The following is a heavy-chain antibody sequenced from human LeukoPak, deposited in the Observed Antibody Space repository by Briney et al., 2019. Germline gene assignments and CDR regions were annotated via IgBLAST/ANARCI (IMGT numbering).Heavy chain of an antibody. J-gene: IGHJ6*02. V-gene: IGHV3-21*01. CDR3: ARPGPATNNSYGMDV. CDR1: GFTFSSYS. Sequence: PGGSLRLSCAVSGFTFSSYSMNWVRQAPGKGLEWVSSISSSSSTIFYADSLKGRFTISRDNAKNSLYLQMNSLRAEDTAVYYCARPGPATNNSYGMDVWGQGTTVTVSS. D-gene: IGHD2-15*01. CDR2: ISSSSSTI.